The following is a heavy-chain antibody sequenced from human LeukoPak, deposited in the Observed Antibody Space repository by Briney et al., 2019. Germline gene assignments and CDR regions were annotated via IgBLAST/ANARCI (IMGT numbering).Heavy chain of an antibody. D-gene: IGHD1-1*01. CDR3: ARWGGTRQYYFDY. V-gene: IGHV3-33*01. CDR1: GFIFSDYG. Sequence: GGSLRLSCAVSGFIFSDYGFHWVRQAPGKGLEWVAVTRFDGSIKQYADSVKGRFTISRDDSKNTLYLQMNFLKSEDAAVYYCARWGGTRQYYFDYWGQGTLVTVSS. J-gene: IGHJ4*02. CDR2: TRFDGSIK.